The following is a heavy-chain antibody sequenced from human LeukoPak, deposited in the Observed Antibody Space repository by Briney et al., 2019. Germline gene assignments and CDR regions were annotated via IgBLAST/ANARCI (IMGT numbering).Heavy chain of an antibody. V-gene: IGHV4-34*01. D-gene: IGHD2-2*01. Sequence: ASETLSLTCAVYGGSFSGYYWSWIRQPPGKGLEWIGEINHSGSTNYNPSLESRVTISVDTSKNQFSLKLSSVTAADTAVYYCARGPLGYCSSTSCPRDVDYWGQGTLVTVSS. CDR2: INHSGST. J-gene: IGHJ4*02. CDR1: GGSFSGYY. CDR3: ARGPLGYCSSTSCPRDVDY.